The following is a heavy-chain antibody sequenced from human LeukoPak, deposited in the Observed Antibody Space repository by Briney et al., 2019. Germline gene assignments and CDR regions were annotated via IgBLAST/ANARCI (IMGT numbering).Heavy chain of an antibody. Sequence: QPGGSLRLSCAASGFTFSSYAMSWVRQAPGKGLEWVSAISGSGGSTYYADSVKGRFTISRDNSKSTLYLRMNSLRAEDTAVYYCAKDPGGFGDTKPYYYYYYGMDVWGQGTTVTVSS. CDR2: ISGSGGST. D-gene: IGHD3-10*01. V-gene: IGHV3-23*01. CDR1: GFTFSSYA. J-gene: IGHJ6*02. CDR3: AKDPGGFGDTKPYYYYYYGMDV.